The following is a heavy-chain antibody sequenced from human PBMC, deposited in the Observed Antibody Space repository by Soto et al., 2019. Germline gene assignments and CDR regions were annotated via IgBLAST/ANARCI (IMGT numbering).Heavy chain of an antibody. CDR2: IYYSGST. Sequence: SETLSLTCTVSGGSISSGGYYWSWIRQHPGKGLEWIGYIYYSGSTYYNPSLKSRVTISVDTSKNQFSLKLSSVTAADTAVYYCARAPAIDDFWSGYYDAFDIWGQGTMVTVSS. D-gene: IGHD3-3*01. CDR1: GGSISSGGYY. CDR3: ARAPAIDDFWSGYYDAFDI. V-gene: IGHV4-31*03. J-gene: IGHJ3*02.